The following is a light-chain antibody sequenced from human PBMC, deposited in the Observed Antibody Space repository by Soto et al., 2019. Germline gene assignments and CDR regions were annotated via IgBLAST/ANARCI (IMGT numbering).Light chain of an antibody. CDR3: QQSYKMPS. Sequence: PLNLSPSSLAAYEGDRLTLTCRASRNVSIYLNWYQHKPGKGPTLLIHATSNLQIGVPSRFSGSGSGTEFTLTISSLEPEDFGTYYCQQSYKMPSFGQGTRLENK. J-gene: IGKJ5*01. CDR2: ATS. CDR1: RNVSIY. V-gene: IGKV1-39*01.